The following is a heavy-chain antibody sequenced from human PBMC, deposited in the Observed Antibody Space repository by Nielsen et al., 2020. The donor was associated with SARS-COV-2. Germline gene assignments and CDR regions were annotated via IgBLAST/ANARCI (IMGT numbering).Heavy chain of an antibody. D-gene: IGHD3-22*01. CDR2: ISWNSGST. CDR3: ASVGDYYDRSGYWGYYFDY. V-gene: IGHV3-20*01. CDR1: GFTFDDYA. J-gene: IGHJ4*02. Sequence: GESLKISCAASGFTFDDYAMHWVRQAPGKGLEWVSGISWNSGSTGYADSVKGRFTISSDNAKNSLYLQMNSLRAEDTALYHCASVGDYYDRSGYWGYYFDYWGQGTLVTGSS.